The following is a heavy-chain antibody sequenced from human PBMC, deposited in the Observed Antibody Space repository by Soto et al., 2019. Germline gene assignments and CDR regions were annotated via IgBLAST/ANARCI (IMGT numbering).Heavy chain of an antibody. D-gene: IGHD6-6*01. CDR1: GFTFSSYG. J-gene: IGHJ4*02. CDR3: AKRVAYSSSSAYFDY. V-gene: IGHV3-23*01. Sequence: PXESLRLSCAASGFTFSSYGMSWVRQAPGKGLEWVSSINDSGDTYYGDSVKGRFTISRDNSKNTLYLQMNSLSAKDTAVYYCAKRVAYSSSSAYFDYWDQRTLVTVSS. CDR2: INDSGDT.